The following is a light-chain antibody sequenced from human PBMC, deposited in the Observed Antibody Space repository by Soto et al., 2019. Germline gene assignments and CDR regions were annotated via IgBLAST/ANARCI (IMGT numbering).Light chain of an antibody. Sequence: EIVLTQSPATLSLSPGERATLSCRASQSVSSYLDWYQQKPGQAPRLLIYDASNRATGIPARFSGSGSGTDFTLTISRLEPEDFAVYYCQQRSSWPPTFGPGTKVDIK. CDR3: QQRSSWPPT. CDR1: QSVSSY. J-gene: IGKJ3*01. V-gene: IGKV3-11*01. CDR2: DAS.